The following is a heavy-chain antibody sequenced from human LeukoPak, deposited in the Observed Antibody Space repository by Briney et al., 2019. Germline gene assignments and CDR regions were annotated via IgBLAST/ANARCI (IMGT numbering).Heavy chain of an antibody. CDR3: ARGLSGYASSLGY. D-gene: IGHD6-6*01. V-gene: IGHV3-74*01. Sequence: GGSLRLSCAASGFTFSSYWMHWVRQAPGKGLVWVSRINSDGRSTSYADSVRGRFSISRDNAKNTLYLQMNSLRAEDTAVYYCARGLSGYASSLGYWGQGTLVTVSA. CDR1: GFTFSSYW. J-gene: IGHJ4*02. CDR2: INSDGRST.